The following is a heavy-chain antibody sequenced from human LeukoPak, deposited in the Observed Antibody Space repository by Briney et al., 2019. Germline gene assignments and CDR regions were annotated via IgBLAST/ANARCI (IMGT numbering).Heavy chain of an antibody. V-gene: IGHV3-30*18. J-gene: IGHJ4*02. D-gene: IGHD6-13*01. CDR3: AKDSAAAGISSDY. CDR1: GFTVSSYG. Sequence: QPGRSLRLSRAASGFTVSSYGMHWVRQAPGKGLEWVAVISYDGSNKYYADSVKGRFTISRDNSKNTLYLQMNSLRAEDTAVYYCAKDSAAAGISSDYWGQGTLVTVSS. CDR2: ISYDGSNK.